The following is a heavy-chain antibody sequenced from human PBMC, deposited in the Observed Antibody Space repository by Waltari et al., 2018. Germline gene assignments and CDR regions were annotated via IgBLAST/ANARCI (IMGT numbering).Heavy chain of an antibody. Sequence: QVQLQESGPGLVKPSETLSLTCTSSGGCIISYYWAWIRQPPGKGLEWIGYIYYSWSTNYNPSLKSRVTISVDTSKNQFSLKLSSVTAADTAVYYCARTADYYYYMDVSGKGTTVTVSS. V-gene: IGHV4-59*01. CDR3: ARTADYYYYMDV. J-gene: IGHJ6*03. CDR1: GGCIISYY. CDR2: IYYSWST.